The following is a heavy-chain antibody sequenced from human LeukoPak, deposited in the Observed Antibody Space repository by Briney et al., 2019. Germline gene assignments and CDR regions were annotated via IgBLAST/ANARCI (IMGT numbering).Heavy chain of an antibody. V-gene: IGHV1-69*13. D-gene: IGHD5-24*01. CDR2: IIPIFGTA. CDR3: ARECPGREGYNFHYFDY. CDR1: GGTFSSYA. J-gene: IGHJ4*02. Sequence: GASVKVSCKASGGTFSSYAISWVRQAPGQGLEWMGGIIPIFGTANYAQKFQGRVTITADESTSTAYMELSSLRSEDTAVYYCARECPGREGYNFHYFDYWGQGTLVTVSS.